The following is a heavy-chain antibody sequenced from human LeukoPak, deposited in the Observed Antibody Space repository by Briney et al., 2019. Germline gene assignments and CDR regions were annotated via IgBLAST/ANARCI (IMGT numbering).Heavy chain of an antibody. J-gene: IGHJ4*02. CDR1: GGTFSSYA. CDR3: AIETTTKTDY. CDR2: IIPIFGTA. D-gene: IGHD4-17*01. V-gene: IGHV1-69*06. Sequence: ASVKVSCKASGGTFSSYAISWVRQAPGQGLEWMGGIIPIFGTANYAQKFQGRVTITADKSTSTAYIELSSLRSEDTAVYYCAIETTTKTDYWGQGTLVTVSS.